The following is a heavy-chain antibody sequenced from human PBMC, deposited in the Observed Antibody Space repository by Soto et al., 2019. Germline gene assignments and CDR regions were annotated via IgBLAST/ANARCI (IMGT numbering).Heavy chain of an antibody. CDR3: AXHYYDSSGYYYFDY. V-gene: IGHV5-51*01. Sequence: GESLKISCKGSGYTFTSYWIGWVRQMPGKGLEWMGIIYPGDSDTTYSPSFQGQVTISVDKSISTAYLQWSSLKASDTAMYYCAXHYYDSSGYYYFDYWGQGTLVTVSS. D-gene: IGHD3-22*01. J-gene: IGHJ4*02. CDR1: GYTFTSYW. CDR2: IYPGDSDT.